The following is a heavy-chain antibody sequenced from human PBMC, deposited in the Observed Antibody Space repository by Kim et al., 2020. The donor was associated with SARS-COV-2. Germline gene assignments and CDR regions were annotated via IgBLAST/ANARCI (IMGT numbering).Heavy chain of an antibody. CDR2: IIPIFGTA. V-gene: IGHV1-69*13. D-gene: IGHD4-4*01. CDR1: GGTFSSYA. J-gene: IGHJ5*02. Sequence: SVKVSCKASGGTFSSYAISWVRQAPGQGLEWMGGIIPIFGTANYAQKFQGRVTITADESTSTAYMELSSLRSEDTAVYYCARADYIGPAGDPWGQGTLVTVSS. CDR3: ARADYIGPAGDP.